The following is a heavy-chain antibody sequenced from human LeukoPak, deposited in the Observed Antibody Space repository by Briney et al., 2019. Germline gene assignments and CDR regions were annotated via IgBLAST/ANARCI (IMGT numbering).Heavy chain of an antibody. D-gene: IGHD6-13*01. CDR1: GGSISSSNW. Sequence: SGTLSLTCAVSGGSISSSNWWSWVRQPPGKGLEWIGEIYHSGRTKYNPSLKSRVTISVDTSKNQFSLKLSSVTAADTAVYYCAREVVAAAGTVDYWGQGILVTVSS. J-gene: IGHJ4*02. CDR3: AREVVAAAGTVDY. V-gene: IGHV4-4*02. CDR2: IYHSGRT.